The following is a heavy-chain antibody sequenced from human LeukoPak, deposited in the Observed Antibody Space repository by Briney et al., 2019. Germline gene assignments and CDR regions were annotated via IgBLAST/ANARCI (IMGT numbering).Heavy chain of an antibody. CDR3: ARGGGVEGLRFGESSAYYFDY. Sequence: GGSLRLSCAASGFTFSDYYMSWIRQAPGKGLEWVSYISSSGSTIYYADSVKGRFTISRDNAKNSLYLQMNSLRAEDTAVYYCARGGGVEGLRFGESSAYYFDYWGQGTLVTVSS. D-gene: IGHD3-10*01. J-gene: IGHJ4*02. CDR1: GFTFSDYY. CDR2: ISSSGSTI. V-gene: IGHV3-11*01.